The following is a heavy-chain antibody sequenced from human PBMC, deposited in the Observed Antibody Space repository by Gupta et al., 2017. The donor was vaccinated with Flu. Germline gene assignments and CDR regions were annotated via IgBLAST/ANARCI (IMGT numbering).Heavy chain of an antibody. J-gene: IGHJ4*02. CDR3: AREAGFCSSTSCPLFY. Sequence: QVQLVQSGAEVKKPGASVKVSCKASGYTFTNYGLHWVRQAPGQRLEWMGWINAGNGDTKYSQNFQGRDTITRDTSASIGYMELSSLRSEDTAVYYCAREAGFCSSTSCPLFYWGQGTLVTVSS. V-gene: IGHV1-3*01. D-gene: IGHD2-2*01. CDR1: GYTFTNYG. CDR2: INAGNGDT.